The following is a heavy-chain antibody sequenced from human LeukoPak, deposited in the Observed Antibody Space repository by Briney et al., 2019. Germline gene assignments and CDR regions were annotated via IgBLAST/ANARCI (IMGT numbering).Heavy chain of an antibody. V-gene: IGHV4-34*01. D-gene: IGHD3-10*01. CDR3: ARGGVRGFDY. CDR2: INHSGST. Sequence: KPSETLSLTCAVYGGSFSGYYWSWIRQPPGKGLEWIGEINHSGSTNYNPSLKSRVTISVDTSKNQFSLKLSSVTAADTAVYYCARGGVRGFDYWGQGTLVTVSS. CDR1: GGSFSGYY. J-gene: IGHJ4*02.